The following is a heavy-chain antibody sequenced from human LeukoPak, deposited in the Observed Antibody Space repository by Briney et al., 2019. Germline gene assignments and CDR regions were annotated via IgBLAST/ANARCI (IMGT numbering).Heavy chain of an antibody. CDR1: GYSFTDYY. J-gene: IGHJ5*02. D-gene: IGHD3-3*01. V-gene: IGHV1-2*02. CDR3: ARAVLRFLTNWFDP. CDR2: INPNSGGT. Sequence: ASVKVSCKASGYSFTDYYMHWVRQAPGQGLEWMGWINPNSGGTNYAQKFQGRVTMTRDTSISTAYMELSRLRSDDTAVYYCARAVLRFLTNWFDPWGQGTLVTVSS.